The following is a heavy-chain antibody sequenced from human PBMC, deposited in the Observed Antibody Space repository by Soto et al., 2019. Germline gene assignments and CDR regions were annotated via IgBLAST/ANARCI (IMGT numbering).Heavy chain of an antibody. J-gene: IGHJ6*02. CDR1: GGSISSSNW. D-gene: IGHD3-10*02. CDR3: ASVRGGSYYAMDV. CDR2: IYHSGST. V-gene: IGHV4-4*01. Sequence: QVQLQESGPGLVKPSGTLSLTCAVSGGSISSSNWWSWVRQPPGKGLEWIGEIYHSGSTNYNPSLTTPVPLSVDKSKNQFSRHLSAVTAEYTAVYCCASVRGGSYYAMDVWGQGTTVTVSS.